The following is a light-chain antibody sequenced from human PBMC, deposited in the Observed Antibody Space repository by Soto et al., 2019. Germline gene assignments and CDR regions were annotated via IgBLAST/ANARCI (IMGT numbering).Light chain of an antibody. J-gene: IGLJ1*01. CDR2: EVS. CDR3: SSYTSTSTHV. CDR1: SSDVGSYNR. Sequence: SVLTQPPSVSGSPGQSITISCTGTSSDVGSYNRVSWYQQPPGTAPKLMIYEVSNRPSGVPDRFSGSKSGNTASLTISGLQAEYEADYYCSSYTSTSTHVFGTGTKVTVL. V-gene: IGLV2-18*02.